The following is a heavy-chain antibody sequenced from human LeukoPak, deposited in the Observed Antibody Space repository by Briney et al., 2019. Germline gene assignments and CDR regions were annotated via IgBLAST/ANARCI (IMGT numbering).Heavy chain of an antibody. D-gene: IGHD6-13*01. V-gene: IGHV3-23*01. CDR1: GFTFSSYA. Sequence: QPGGSLRLSCAASGFTFSSYAMSWVRQAPGKGLEWVSAISGGVNSTYYADSVKGRFTISRDNSKNTLYLQMSRLRAEDTAIYYCAKDRGAAAGFDYWGQGTLATVSS. J-gene: IGHJ4*02. CDR2: ISGGVNST. CDR3: AKDRGAAAGFDY.